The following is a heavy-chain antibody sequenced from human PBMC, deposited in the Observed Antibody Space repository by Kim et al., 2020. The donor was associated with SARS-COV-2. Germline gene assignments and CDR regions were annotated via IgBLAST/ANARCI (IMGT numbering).Heavy chain of an antibody. CDR2: T. CDR3: TRGKFLIDY. J-gene: IGHJ4*02. Sequence: TCYTDSVKGRFTSSRDNSRRTLYLQMDGLRAEDTAIYYCTRGKFLIDYWGQGTLVTVSS. V-gene: IGHV3-23*01.